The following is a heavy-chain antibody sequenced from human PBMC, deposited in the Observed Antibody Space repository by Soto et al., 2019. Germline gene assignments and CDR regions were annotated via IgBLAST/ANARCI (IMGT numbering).Heavy chain of an antibody. J-gene: IGHJ4*02. CDR2: IAQNGGT. Sequence: EGQLLESGGGLVQPGASLRLSCATSGFTFSTYTMAWVRQAPGRGPEWVSGIAQNGGTYYADSVKGRFTISRDNSRNTVRLKLPALTGGDTAIYYCGKGVRPEGVGVFASGGEGPLVT. CDR1: GFTFSTYT. D-gene: IGHD3-10*01. V-gene: IGHV3-23*01. CDR3: GKGVRPEGVGVFAS.